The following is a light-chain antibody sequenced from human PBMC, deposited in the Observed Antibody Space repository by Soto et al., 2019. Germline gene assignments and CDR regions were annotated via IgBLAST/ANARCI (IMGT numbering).Light chain of an antibody. CDR2: DAS. Sequence: DIQMTQSPSTLSASVGDRVAITCRASQSISQWVAWYQQKPGRAPQLLIYDASKLKSGVPSRFSGSGSGTELSLTITSLQPDDSAMYYCQQYNGYSWTFGRGTKVEIK. V-gene: IGKV1-5*01. J-gene: IGKJ1*01. CDR3: QQYNGYSWT. CDR1: QSISQW.